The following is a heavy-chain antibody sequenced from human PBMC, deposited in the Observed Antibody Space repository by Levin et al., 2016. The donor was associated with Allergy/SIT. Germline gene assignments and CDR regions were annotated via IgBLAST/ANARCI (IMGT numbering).Heavy chain of an antibody. CDR1: GLTFSPYW. D-gene: IGHD6-13*01. J-gene: IGHJ4*02. Sequence: GGSLRLSCAASGLTFSPYWMHWVRQVPGKGLVWVSRINSDGSSTNYADSVKGRFTISRDNAKNTLYLQMNSLRADDSAVYYCARFLAAAGVDWGQGTLVTVSS. V-gene: IGHV3-74*01. CDR2: INSDGSST. CDR3: ARFLAAAGVD.